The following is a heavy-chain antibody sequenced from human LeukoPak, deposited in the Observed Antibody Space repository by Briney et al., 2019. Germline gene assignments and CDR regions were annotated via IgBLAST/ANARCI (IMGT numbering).Heavy chain of an antibody. Sequence: ASVKVSRKASGYTFTSYGISWVRQAPGQGLEWMGWISAYNGNTNYAQKLQGRVTMTTDTSTSTAYMELRSLRSDDTAVYYCARDRGYYYDSSGYLRADYWGQGTLVTVSS. CDR2: ISAYNGNT. V-gene: IGHV1-18*01. CDR1: GYTFTSYG. D-gene: IGHD3-22*01. J-gene: IGHJ4*02. CDR3: ARDRGYYYDSSGYLRADY.